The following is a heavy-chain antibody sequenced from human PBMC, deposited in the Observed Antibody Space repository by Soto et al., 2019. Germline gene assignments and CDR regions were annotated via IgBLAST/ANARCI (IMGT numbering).Heavy chain of an antibody. CDR3: AKIRSIAAAFSDY. Sequence: VGSLRLSCAASGLTFSGSAMSWVRQAPGKGLEWVSRISVTGASTYYADSVQGRFTVSRDNSKDTFFLEMNSLRAEDTAVYFCAKIRSIAAAFSDYWGQGTLVTVSS. CDR1: GLTFSGSA. D-gene: IGHD6-13*01. CDR2: ISVTGAST. J-gene: IGHJ4*02. V-gene: IGHV3-23*01.